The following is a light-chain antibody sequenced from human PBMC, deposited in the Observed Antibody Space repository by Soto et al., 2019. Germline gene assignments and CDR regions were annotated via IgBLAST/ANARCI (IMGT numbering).Light chain of an antibody. V-gene: IGKV1-5*03. Sequence: DIQMTQSPSTQSASVGDRVTITCRASQSISSWLAWYQQKPGKAPKLLIYKASSLASGVPSRFSGSGAGTDFSRTISSLQPEDSATDFCLQHNSYPRTFGQGTKVDIK. CDR2: KAS. CDR1: QSISSW. J-gene: IGKJ1*01. CDR3: LQHNSYPRT.